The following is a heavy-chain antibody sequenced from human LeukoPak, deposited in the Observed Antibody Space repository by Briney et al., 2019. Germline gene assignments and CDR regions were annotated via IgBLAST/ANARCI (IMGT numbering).Heavy chain of an antibody. CDR2: IYTSGST. V-gene: IGHV4-61*02. CDR1: GGSISSGSYY. D-gene: IGHD6-19*01. CDR3: TTQLGLLAGLDS. J-gene: IGHJ4*02. Sequence: SQTLSLTCTVSGGSISSGSYYWTWIRQPAGKELEWIGRIYTSGSTNYNPSLRSRVTISLDTSNNQFSLNLHSVTAADTAVYYCTTQLGLLAGLDSWGQGTRVTVSS.